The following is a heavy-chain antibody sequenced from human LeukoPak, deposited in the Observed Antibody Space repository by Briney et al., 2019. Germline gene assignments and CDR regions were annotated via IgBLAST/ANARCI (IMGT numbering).Heavy chain of an antibody. J-gene: IGHJ4*02. D-gene: IGHD3-10*01. Sequence: GGSLRLSCAASGFTFSSYWVSWVRQAPGKGLEWVANIKQDGSEKYYVDSVKGRFTISRDNAKNSLYLQMNSLRAEDTAVYYCARLGYYGSGVYFDYWGQGTLVTVSS. CDR1: GFTFSSYW. CDR2: IKQDGSEK. CDR3: ARLGYYGSGVYFDY. V-gene: IGHV3-7*01.